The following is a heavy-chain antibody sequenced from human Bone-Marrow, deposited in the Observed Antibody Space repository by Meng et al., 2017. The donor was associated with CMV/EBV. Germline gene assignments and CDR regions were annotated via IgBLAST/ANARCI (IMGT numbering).Heavy chain of an antibody. CDR3: ARAPGGYDFWSGYYHAEYFQH. Sequence: SGGYYWSWVRQHPGKGMEWIRYMYYSESTDYDPSLKSRVTISVDTSKNQFSLKLSSVTAADTAVYYCARAPGGYDFWSGYYHAEYFQHWGQGTLVTVS. CDR1: SGGYY. J-gene: IGHJ1*01. CDR2: MYYSEST. V-gene: IGHV4-31*02. D-gene: IGHD3-3*01.